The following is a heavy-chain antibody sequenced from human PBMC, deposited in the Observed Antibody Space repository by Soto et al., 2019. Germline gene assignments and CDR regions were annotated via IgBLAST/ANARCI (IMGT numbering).Heavy chain of an antibody. CDR2: FDPEDGEA. D-gene: IGHD3-16*01. V-gene: IGHV1-24*01. CDR3: ARDFTGWPPDGVDS. Sequence: ASVKVSCKVSGYTLTELSMHWVRQAPGKGIEWMGGFDPEDGEAIYAQKLQGRVTMTADESTSTAYMELSSLRSDDTAVYYCARDFTGWPPDGVDSWGQGTLVTVPQ. CDR1: GYTLTELS. J-gene: IGHJ4*02.